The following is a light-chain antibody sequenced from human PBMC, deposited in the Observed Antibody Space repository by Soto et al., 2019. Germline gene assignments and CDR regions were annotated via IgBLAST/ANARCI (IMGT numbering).Light chain of an antibody. CDR3: QQYNNWPLT. J-gene: IGKJ4*01. CDR1: QSVSSN. CDR2: DPS. Sequence: EIVMTQSPATLSVSPGERATLSCRASQSVSSNLAWYQQKPGQTSRLLIYDPSSRATGIPARFSGSGSGTDFTLTISSLQSEDFAVYYCQQYNNWPLTFGGGTNVEIK. V-gene: IGKV3-15*01.